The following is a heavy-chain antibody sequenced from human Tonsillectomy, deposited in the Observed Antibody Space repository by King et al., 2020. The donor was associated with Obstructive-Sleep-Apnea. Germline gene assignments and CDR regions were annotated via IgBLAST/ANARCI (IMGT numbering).Heavy chain of an antibody. Sequence: QVQLVESGGGLVKPGGSLRLSCAASGFTFSDYYMSWIRQAPGKGLEWISYISSSGNTIYYADSVKGRFTISRDNAKNSLYLQMNSLTAEDAAVYYCASSRHCGGAGGGRGCFDLWGRGTLVTVSS. D-gene: IGHD2-21*01. CDR3: ASSRHCGGAGGGRGCFDL. J-gene: IGHJ2*01. CDR1: GFTFSDYY. V-gene: IGHV3-11*01. CDR2: ISSSGNTI.